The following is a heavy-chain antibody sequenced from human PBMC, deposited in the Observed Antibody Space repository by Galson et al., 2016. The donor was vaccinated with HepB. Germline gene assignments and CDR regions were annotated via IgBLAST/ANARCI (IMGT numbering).Heavy chain of an antibody. D-gene: IGHD3-3*01. CDR3: ASGSYVFWSGSRSLDC. CDR2: TYYSGST. CDR1: GGSISSGDYY. J-gene: IGHJ4*02. Sequence: TLSLTCTVSGGSISSGDYYWSWIRQPPGKGLEWNGYTYYSGSTYYNPSLKSRVTMSVDTSKNQFSLRLSSVTAADTAVYYCASGSYVFWSGSRSLDCCGQGILGTVSS. V-gene: IGHV4-30-4*01.